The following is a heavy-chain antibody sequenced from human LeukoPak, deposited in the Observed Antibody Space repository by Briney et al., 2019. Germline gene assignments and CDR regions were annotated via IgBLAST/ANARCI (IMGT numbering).Heavy chain of an antibody. CDR1: GFTFDDYG. V-gene: IGHV3-23*01. Sequence: GGSLRLSCAASGFTFDDYGMSWVRQAPGKGLEWVSAISGSGGSTYYADSVKGRFTISRDNSKNTLYLQMNSLRAEDTAVYYCAKVYYDSSGSNYFDYWGQGTLVTVSS. CDR2: ISGSGGST. J-gene: IGHJ4*02. D-gene: IGHD3-22*01. CDR3: AKVYYDSSGSNYFDY.